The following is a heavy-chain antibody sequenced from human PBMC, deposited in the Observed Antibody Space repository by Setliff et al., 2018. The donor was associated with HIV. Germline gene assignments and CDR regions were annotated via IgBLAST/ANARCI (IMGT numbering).Heavy chain of an antibody. V-gene: IGHV1-18*01. Sequence: ASVKVSCKASGYTFTSYGISWVRQAPGQGLEWMGWISAYNGNTNYAQKLQGRVTMTTDTSTSTAYMELRSLRSDDTAVYYCARESGYTGGWGYGATYNYYMDVWGKGTTVTVSS. J-gene: IGHJ6*03. CDR3: ARESGYTGGWGYGATYNYYMDV. D-gene: IGHD6-19*01. CDR2: ISAYNGNT. CDR1: GYTFTSYG.